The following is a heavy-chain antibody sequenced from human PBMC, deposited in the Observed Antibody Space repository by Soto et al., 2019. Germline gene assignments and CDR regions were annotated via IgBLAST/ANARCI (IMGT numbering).Heavy chain of an antibody. J-gene: IGHJ6*01. D-gene: IGHD3-10*01. CDR3: ARSYASGSYYTQEPYSDGMDV. Sequence: SETLSLTCTVSGGSVSSGSYYWSWIRQPPGKGLEWIGYLYYSWSTNYNPSLKSRVTISVDTSKNQFSLKLSSVTAADTAVYYCARSYASGSYYTQEPYSDGMDVWGLGTKVTVSS. CDR2: LYYSWST. V-gene: IGHV4-61*01. CDR1: GGSVSSGSYY.